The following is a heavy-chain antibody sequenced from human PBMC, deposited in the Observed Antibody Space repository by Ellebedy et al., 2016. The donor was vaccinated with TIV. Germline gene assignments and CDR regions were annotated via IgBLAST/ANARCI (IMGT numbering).Heavy chain of an antibody. CDR2: IYYSGST. CDR1: GGSISSSSYY. Sequence: SETLSLTCTVSGGSISSSSYYWGWIRQPPGKGLEWIGSIYYSGSTYYNPSLKSRVTISVDTSKNQFSLKLSSVTAADTAVYYCARSGIPSYAAPFDYWGQGTLVTVSS. J-gene: IGHJ4*02. CDR3: ARSGIPSYAAPFDY. D-gene: IGHD6-6*01. V-gene: IGHV4-39*01.